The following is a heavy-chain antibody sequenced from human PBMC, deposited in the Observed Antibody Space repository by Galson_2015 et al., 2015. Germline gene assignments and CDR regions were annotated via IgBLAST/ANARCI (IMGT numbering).Heavy chain of an antibody. J-gene: IGHJ4*02. D-gene: IGHD3-22*01. CDR1: GFTFSSYA. V-gene: IGHV3-64D*08. Sequence: SLRLSCAASGFTFSSYAMHWVRQAPGKGLEYVSAISSNGGSTYYAGSVKGRFTISRDNSKNTLYLQMSSLGAEDTAVYYCARDAPNHITMIVPSWGQGTLVTVSS. CDR2: ISSNGGST. CDR3: ARDAPNHITMIVPS.